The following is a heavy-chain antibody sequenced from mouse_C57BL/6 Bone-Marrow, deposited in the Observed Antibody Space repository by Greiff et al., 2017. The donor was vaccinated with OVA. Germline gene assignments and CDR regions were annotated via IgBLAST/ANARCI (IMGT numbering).Heavy chain of an antibody. CDR1: GFTFSDYG. J-gene: IGHJ1*03. CDR2: ISSGSSTI. V-gene: IGHV5-17*01. Sequence: EVQLVESGGGLVKPGGSLKLSCAASGFTFSDYGMHWVRQAPEKGLEWVAYISSGSSTIYYADTVKGRFTISRDNAKNTLFLQMTSLRSEDTAMYYCARDYGSSYGGYWYFDVWGTGTTVTVSS. D-gene: IGHD1-1*01. CDR3: ARDYGSSYGGYWYFDV.